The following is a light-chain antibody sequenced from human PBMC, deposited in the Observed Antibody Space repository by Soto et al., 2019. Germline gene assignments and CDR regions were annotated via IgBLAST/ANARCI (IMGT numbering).Light chain of an antibody. Sequence: DIQMTQSPSTLSASVGDRVTITCRASQSISSWLAWYQQKPGKAPKLLIYKASSLESGVPSRFSGSGSGTEFTLTISSLQPDEFATYYCQQYNSYSGFGQGTKVEIK. J-gene: IGKJ1*01. CDR1: QSISSW. CDR2: KAS. V-gene: IGKV1-5*03. CDR3: QQYNSYSG.